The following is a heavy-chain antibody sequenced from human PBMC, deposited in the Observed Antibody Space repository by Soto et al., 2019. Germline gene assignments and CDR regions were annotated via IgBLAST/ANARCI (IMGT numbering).Heavy chain of an antibody. Sequence: GASVKVSCKASGYTFTSYYMHWVRQAPGQGLEWMGWISSYNGNTNYAQKLQGRVTMTTDTSTSTAYMELRSLRSDDTAVYYCARDLYDFWSGYPTACFDYWGQGTLVTVSS. V-gene: IGHV1-18*04. D-gene: IGHD3-3*01. J-gene: IGHJ4*02. CDR1: GYTFTSYY. CDR3: ARDLYDFWSGYPTACFDY. CDR2: ISSYNGNT.